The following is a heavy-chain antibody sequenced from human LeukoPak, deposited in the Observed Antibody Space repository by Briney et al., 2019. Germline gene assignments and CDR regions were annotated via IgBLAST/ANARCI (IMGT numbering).Heavy chain of an antibody. V-gene: IGHV3-30-3*01. D-gene: IGHD3-3*01. CDR2: ISYDGSNK. Sequence: GGSLRLSCAASGFTFSSYAMHWVRQAPGKGLEWVAVISYDGSNKYYADSVKGRFTISRDNSKNTLYLQMNSLRAEDTAVYYCAKEGRKVLRFSHYYFDYWGQGTLVTVSS. J-gene: IGHJ4*02. CDR3: AKEGRKVLRFSHYYFDY. CDR1: GFTFSSYA.